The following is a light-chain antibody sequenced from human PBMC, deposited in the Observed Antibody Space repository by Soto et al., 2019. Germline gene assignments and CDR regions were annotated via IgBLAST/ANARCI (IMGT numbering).Light chain of an antibody. J-gene: IGLJ1*01. CDR2: DVS. V-gene: IGLV2-14*03. CDR1: DSDVDGFNY. Sequence: QSALTQPASVSGAPGQSITISCTGTDSDVDGFNYVSWYQQYPGKAPKLMIYDVSDRPSGVSNRFSGSKSGNTASLTISGLQAEDEADYYCSSYTAYTTYVFGTGTKVTVL. CDR3: SSYTAYTTYV.